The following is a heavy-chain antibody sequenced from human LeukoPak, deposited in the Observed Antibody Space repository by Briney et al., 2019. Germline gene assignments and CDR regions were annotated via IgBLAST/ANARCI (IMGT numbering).Heavy chain of an antibody. Sequence: APVKVSCKVSGYTLTELSMHWVRQAPGKGLEWMGGFDPEDGETIYAQKFQGRVTMTEDTSTDTAYMELSSLRSEDTAVYYCATSNTKYSGSLLGYWGQGTLVTVSS. J-gene: IGHJ4*02. CDR1: GYTLTELS. CDR2: FDPEDGET. D-gene: IGHD1-26*01. V-gene: IGHV1-24*01. CDR3: ATSNTKYSGSLLGY.